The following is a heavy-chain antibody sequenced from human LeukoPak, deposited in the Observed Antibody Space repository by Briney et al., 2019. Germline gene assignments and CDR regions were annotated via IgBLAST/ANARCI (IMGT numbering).Heavy chain of an antibody. Sequence: ASVKVSCKASGYTFTGYYMHWVRQAPGQGLEWMGWINAGNGNTKYSQEFQGRVTITRDTSASTAYMELSSLRSEDMAVYYCAREVGLMVYYYYYMDVWGKGTTVTVSS. CDR3: AREVGLMVYYYYYMDV. J-gene: IGHJ6*03. CDR2: INAGNGNT. V-gene: IGHV1-3*03. CDR1: GYTFTGYY. D-gene: IGHD2-8*02.